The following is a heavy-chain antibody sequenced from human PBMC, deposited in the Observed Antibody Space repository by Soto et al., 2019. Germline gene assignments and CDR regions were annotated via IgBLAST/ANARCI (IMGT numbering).Heavy chain of an antibody. CDR3: ARRYGVYFDY. Sequence: SETLSLTCTVSGGSISSYYWSWIRQPPGKGLEWIVYIYYSGSTNYNPSLKSRVTISVDTSKNQFSLKLSSVTAADTAVYYCARRYGVYFDYWGQGPLVTVSS. V-gene: IGHV4-59*08. CDR1: GGSISSYY. D-gene: IGHD4-17*01. J-gene: IGHJ4*02. CDR2: IYYSGST.